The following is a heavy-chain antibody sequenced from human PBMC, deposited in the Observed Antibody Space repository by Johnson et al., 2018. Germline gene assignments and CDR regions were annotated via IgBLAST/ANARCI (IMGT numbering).Heavy chain of an antibody. D-gene: IGHD2-21*01. J-gene: IGHJ5*02. V-gene: IGHV5-51*01. Sequence: GDSDTRYSPSFQGQVTIPADKSISTAYLQWSSLKASDTAMYYCARLAQNIPFDPWGQGTLVTVSS. CDR3: ARLAQNIPFDP. CDR2: GDSDT.